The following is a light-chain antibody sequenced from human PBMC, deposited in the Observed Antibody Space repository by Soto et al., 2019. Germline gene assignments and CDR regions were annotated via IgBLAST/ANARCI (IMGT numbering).Light chain of an antibody. CDR1: QSVSSY. CDR3: QQYDNWPPRLT. CDR2: GAS. J-gene: IGKJ4*01. V-gene: IGKV3D-15*01. Sequence: EIVLTQFPATLSVSPGETVTLSCRASQSVSSYLAWYQQKPGQAPRLLIYGASNKAGGVPDRFGGSGSGTEFTLTISSLQSEDSAVYYCQQYDNWPPRLTFGGGTKVEIK.